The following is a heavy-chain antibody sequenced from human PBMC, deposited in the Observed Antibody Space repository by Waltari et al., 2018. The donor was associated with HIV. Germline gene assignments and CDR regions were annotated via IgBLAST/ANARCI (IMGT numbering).Heavy chain of an antibody. J-gene: IGHJ4*02. Sequence: EVQLVETGGCLIKPGGSLITSCAASGFTVSSNYLSWVRQAPGKGLEWVSVIDSGGSTYYADSVKGRFTISRDNSKNTLYLQMNSLRAEDTAVYYCARTYRGYSYSFDYWGQGTLVTVSS. CDR3: ARTYRGYSYSFDY. V-gene: IGHV3-53*02. D-gene: IGHD5-18*01. CDR2: IDSGGST. CDR1: GFTVSSNY.